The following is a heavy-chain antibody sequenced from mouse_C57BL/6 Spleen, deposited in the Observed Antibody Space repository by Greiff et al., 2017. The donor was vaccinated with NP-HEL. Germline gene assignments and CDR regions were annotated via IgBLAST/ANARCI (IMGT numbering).Heavy chain of an antibody. V-gene: IGHV5-17*01. CDR2: ISSGSSTI. CDR1: GFTFSDYG. D-gene: IGHD2-10*01. CDR3: ARRVLLHYYAMDY. J-gene: IGHJ4*01. Sequence: EVQLVESGGGLVKPGGSLKLSCAASGFTFSDYGMHWVRQAPEKGLEWVAYISSGSSTIYYAVTVKGRFTISRDNAKNTLFLQMTSLRSEDTAMYYCARRVLLHYYAMDYWGQGTSVTVSS.